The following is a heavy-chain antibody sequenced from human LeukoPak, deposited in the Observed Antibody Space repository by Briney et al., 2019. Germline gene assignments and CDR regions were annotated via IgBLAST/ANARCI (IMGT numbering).Heavy chain of an antibody. CDR3: ARSTFYYDILTGYPFDAFDI. CDR2: IIPIFGTA. Sequence: ASVKVSCKASGGTFSSYAISWVRQAPGRGLEWMGGIIPIFGTANYAQKFQGRVTITADKSTSTAYMELSSLRSEDTAVYYCARSTFYYDILTGYPFDAFDIWGQGTMVTVSS. J-gene: IGHJ3*02. CDR1: GGTFSSYA. V-gene: IGHV1-69*06. D-gene: IGHD3-9*01.